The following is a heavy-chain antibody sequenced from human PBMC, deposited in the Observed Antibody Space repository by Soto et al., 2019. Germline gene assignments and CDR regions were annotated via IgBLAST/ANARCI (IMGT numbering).Heavy chain of an antibody. CDR2: ISYDGSNK. V-gene: IGHV3-30-3*01. CDR1: GFTFGSYA. Sequence: GGSLRLSCAASGFTFGSYAMHWVRQAPGKGLEWVAVISYDGSNKYYADSVKGRFTISRDNSKNTLYLQMNSLRAEDTAVYYCARADYAHIAVAGIHYYYGMDVWGQGTTVTVSS. CDR3: ARADYAHIAVAGIHYYYGMDV. D-gene: IGHD6-19*01. J-gene: IGHJ6*02.